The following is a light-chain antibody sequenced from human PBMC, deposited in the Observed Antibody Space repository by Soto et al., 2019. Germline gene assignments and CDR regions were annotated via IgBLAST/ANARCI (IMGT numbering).Light chain of an antibody. CDR1: SSNIGAGYD. Sequence: QAVVTQPPSVSGAPGQRVTISCTGSSSNIGAGYDVHWYKQLPGTAPKLLIYGNSNRPSGVPDRFSGSKSGTSASLAITGLQAEDEADYYCQSYDSGLSVVFGGGTKLTVL. CDR3: QSYDSGLSVV. CDR2: GNS. J-gene: IGLJ2*01. V-gene: IGLV1-40*01.